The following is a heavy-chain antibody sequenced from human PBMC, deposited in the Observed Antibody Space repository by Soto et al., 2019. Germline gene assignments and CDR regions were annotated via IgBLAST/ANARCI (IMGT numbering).Heavy chain of an antibody. CDR3: AHIGVVIDWFDP. CDR1: GFSLSTSGVG. J-gene: IGHJ5*02. Sequence: QITLKESGPTLVKPTQTLTLTCTFSGFSLSTSGVGVGWILQPPGKALEWLALIYLNDDKRYSPSLKSRLTITKDTSKNQVVLTMTNMDPVDTATYYCAHIGVVIDWFDPWGQGTLVTVSS. CDR2: IYLNDDK. V-gene: IGHV2-5*01. D-gene: IGHD3-22*01.